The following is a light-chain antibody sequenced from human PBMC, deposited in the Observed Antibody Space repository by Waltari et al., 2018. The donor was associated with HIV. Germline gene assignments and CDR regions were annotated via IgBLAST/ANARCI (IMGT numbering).Light chain of an antibody. CDR3: MQDTHWPFT. CDR1: EDLVDSNGNSY. J-gene: IGKJ3*01. CDR2: KVS. V-gene: IGKV2-30*01. Sequence: DIVMTQAPLSLPVTLGQPASISCRSSEDLVDSNGNSYLNWFLLRPGQSPRRLFFKVSNRDSGVPERFSASGSGTEFTLKIRSVEAEDVGIYFCMQDTHWPFTFGPGT.